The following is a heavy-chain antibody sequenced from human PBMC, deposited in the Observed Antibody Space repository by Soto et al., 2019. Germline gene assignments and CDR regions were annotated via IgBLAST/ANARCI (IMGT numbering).Heavy chain of an antibody. V-gene: IGHV4-59*01. CDR2: IYYSGST. J-gene: IGHJ5*02. D-gene: IGHD2-15*01. Sequence: SETLSLTCTVSGGSISSYYWSWIRQPPGKGLEWIGYIYYSGSTNYNPSLKSRVTISVDTSKNQFSLKLSSVTAADTAVYYCARGDVARWFDPWGQGTLVTVSS. CDR1: GGSISSYY. CDR3: ARGDVARWFDP.